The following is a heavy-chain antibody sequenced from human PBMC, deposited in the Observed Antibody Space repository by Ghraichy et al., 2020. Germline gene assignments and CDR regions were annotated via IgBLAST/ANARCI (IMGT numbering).Heavy chain of an antibody. CDR3: ARGINWFDP. CDR2: ITTRSGNT. Sequence: KVSCKASGYTFINYGITWVRQAPGQGLEWMGWITTRSGNTQYARKFQGRVTMTTDTSTSTAYMELGSLRSDDTALYYCARGINWFDPWGQGTLVTVSS. D-gene: IGHD5-24*01. V-gene: IGHV1-18*01. CDR1: GYTFINYG. J-gene: IGHJ5*02.